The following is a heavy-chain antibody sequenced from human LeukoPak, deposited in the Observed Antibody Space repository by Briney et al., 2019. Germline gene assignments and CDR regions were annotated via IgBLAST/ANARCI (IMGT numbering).Heavy chain of an antibody. CDR1: GGSFSGYY. J-gene: IGHJ4*02. V-gene: IGHV4-34*01. CDR3: ALRASSGWLSIDY. CDR2: INHSGST. D-gene: IGHD6-19*01. Sequence: PSETLSLTCAVHGGSFSGYYWSWIRQPPGKGLEWIGEINHSGSTNYNPSLKSRVTISVDTSKNQFSLKLSSVTAADTAVYYCALRASSGWLSIDYWGQGTLVTVSS.